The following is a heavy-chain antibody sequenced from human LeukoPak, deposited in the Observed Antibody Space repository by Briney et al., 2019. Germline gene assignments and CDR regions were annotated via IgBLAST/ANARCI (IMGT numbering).Heavy chain of an antibody. CDR1: DYSISSSYY. CDR2: IYHSGST. J-gene: IGHJ4*02. V-gene: IGHV4-38-2*02. D-gene: IGHD6-13*01. Sequence: SETLSLTCTVSDYSISSSYYWGWIRQPPGKGLEWFGIIYHSGSTYYNPSLKSRVTISLDTSKNQFSLKLSSVTAADTAAYYCARGVVAAAGRTFDFWGQGTLVTVSS. CDR3: ARGVVAAAGRTFDF.